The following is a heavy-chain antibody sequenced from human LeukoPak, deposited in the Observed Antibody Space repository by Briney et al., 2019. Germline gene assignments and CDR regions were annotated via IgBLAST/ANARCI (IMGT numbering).Heavy chain of an antibody. CDR2: IYYSGST. Sequence: PSETLSLTCTVSGGSIGYYYWSWIRQPPGKGLEWIGSIYYSGSTYYNPSLKSRVTISVDTSKNQFSLRLSSVTAADTAVYYCARAEDYSNYVSDYWGQGTLVTVSS. CDR3: ARAEDYSNYVSDY. J-gene: IGHJ4*02. CDR1: GGSIGYYY. V-gene: IGHV4-59*01. D-gene: IGHD4-11*01.